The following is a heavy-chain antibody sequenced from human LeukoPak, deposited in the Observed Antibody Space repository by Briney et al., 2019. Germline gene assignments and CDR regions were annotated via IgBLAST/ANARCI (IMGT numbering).Heavy chain of an antibody. Sequence: ASVKVSCKASGYTFTTYDINWVRQATGQGLEWMGWMNPNSGNTGYAQNFQGRVTMTRNTSISTAYMELSSLRSEDTAVYYCATRLWFGELGYFDYWGQGTLVTVSS. CDR1: GYTFTTYD. J-gene: IGHJ4*02. D-gene: IGHD3-10*01. V-gene: IGHV1-8*01. CDR2: MNPNSGNT. CDR3: ATRLWFGELGYFDY.